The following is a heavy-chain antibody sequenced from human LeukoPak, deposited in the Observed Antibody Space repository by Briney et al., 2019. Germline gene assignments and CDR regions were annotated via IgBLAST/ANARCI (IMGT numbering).Heavy chain of an antibody. CDR3: AKVSGNVVPAALFDY. J-gene: IGHJ4*02. CDR2: IYKSGSS. Sequence: KASETLSLTCSVSGGSISTYYWSWIRQSAGKGLEWIGRIYKSGSSNYNPSLKSRVSMSVDSSKNHFSLNLTSVTAEDTAVYYCAKVSGNVVPAALFDYWGQGTLVTVSS. V-gene: IGHV4-4*07. CDR1: GGSISTYY. D-gene: IGHD2-2*01.